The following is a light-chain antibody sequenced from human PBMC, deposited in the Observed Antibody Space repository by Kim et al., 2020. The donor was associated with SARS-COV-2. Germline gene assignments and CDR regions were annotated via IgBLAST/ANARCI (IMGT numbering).Light chain of an antibody. CDR1: QSVNSNY. Sequence: EIVLTQSPGTMSLSPGERGTLSCRASQSVNSNYLAWYQHIPGQAPRLLIFGATSRAAGIPDRFSGSGSGTDFTLTISRLEPEDLAVYYCQQYGSFPITFGQGTRLEIK. CDR2: GAT. CDR3: QQYGSFPIT. V-gene: IGKV3-20*01. J-gene: IGKJ5*01.